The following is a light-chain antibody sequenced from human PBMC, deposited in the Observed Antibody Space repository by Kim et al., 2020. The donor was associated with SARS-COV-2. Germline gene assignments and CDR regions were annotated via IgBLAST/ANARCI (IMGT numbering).Light chain of an antibody. Sequence: QSITISCTGTSSDVGGYKYVSWYQQHPGKAPKLMIYDVHNWPSGVSDRFSGSKSGNTASLTISGLQAEDEADYYCSSYTSSSTPVVFGGGTQLTVL. J-gene: IGLJ2*01. CDR1: SSDVGGYKY. V-gene: IGLV2-14*03. CDR3: SSYTSSSTPVV. CDR2: DVH.